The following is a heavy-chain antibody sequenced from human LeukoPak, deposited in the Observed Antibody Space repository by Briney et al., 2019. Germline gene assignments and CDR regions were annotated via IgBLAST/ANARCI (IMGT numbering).Heavy chain of an antibody. J-gene: IGHJ4*02. V-gene: IGHV4-59*01. Sequence: KASETLSLTCTVSGGSISSYYWSWIRQPPGKGLEWIGYLYYSGSTNYNPSLKSRVTISVDTSKNQFSLKLSSVTAADTAVYYCARYTYYYDSSGYEYYFDYWGQGTLVTVSS. CDR2: LYYSGST. CDR1: GGSISSYY. CDR3: ARYTYYYDSSGYEYYFDY. D-gene: IGHD3-22*01.